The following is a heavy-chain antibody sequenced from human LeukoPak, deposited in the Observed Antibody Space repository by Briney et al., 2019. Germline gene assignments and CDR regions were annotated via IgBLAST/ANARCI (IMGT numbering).Heavy chain of an antibody. D-gene: IGHD2-2*01. CDR3: ARGAGVVVPASNRYYYVYY. Sequence: PSKTLSLTCAVYGGSISSYYWSWIRQPPGKGLEWIGYIYYSGSTNYNPSLKSRVTISVDTSKNQFSLKLSSVTAADTAVYYCARGAGVVVPASNRYYYVYYWGPRILVTVSS. J-gene: IGHJ4*02. CDR2: IYYSGST. V-gene: IGHV4-59*01. CDR1: GGSISSYY.